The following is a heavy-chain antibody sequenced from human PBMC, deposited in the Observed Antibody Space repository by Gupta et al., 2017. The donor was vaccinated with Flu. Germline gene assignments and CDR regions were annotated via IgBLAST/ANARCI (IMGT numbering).Heavy chain of an antibody. D-gene: IGHD2-2*02. CDR3: ATGSPYLH. J-gene: IGHJ4*02. CDR2: IKSAGDGGTA. Sequence: MSWVSQAPGKGLEWVGRIKSAGDGGTADYAASVKDRFIISRDDSKNTVYLQMNGLKTEDTAFYYCATGSPYLHWGQGALVTVSS. V-gene: IGHV3-15*05.